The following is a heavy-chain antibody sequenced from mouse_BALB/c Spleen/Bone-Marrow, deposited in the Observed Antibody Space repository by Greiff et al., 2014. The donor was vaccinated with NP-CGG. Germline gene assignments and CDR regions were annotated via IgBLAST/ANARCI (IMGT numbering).Heavy chain of an antibody. CDR1: GYAFTNYL. CDR3: ARFGRYYFDY. Sequence: QVHVKQSGAELVRLGTAVNVSCKATGYAFTNYLIEWVKQRPGQGLEWIGVIYPGSGGANYNEKFKGKATLTADKSSSTAYMQLISLTSDASAVYFCARFGRYYFDYWGQGTTLTVSS. V-gene: IGHV1-54*01. CDR2: IYPGSGGA. J-gene: IGHJ2*01.